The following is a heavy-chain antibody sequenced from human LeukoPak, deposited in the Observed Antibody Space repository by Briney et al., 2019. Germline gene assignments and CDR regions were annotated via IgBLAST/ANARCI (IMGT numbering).Heavy chain of an antibody. CDR2: IKSDGST. D-gene: IGHD1-26*01. Sequence: GGSLRLSCAASGFTFSTYWMHWVRQAPGKGLVWVSRIKSDGSTNYADSVKGRFTISRDNSKNTLYLQMNSLRAEDTAVYYCARSGSYSLGAFDIWGQGTMVTVSS. CDR1: GFTFSTYW. CDR3: ARSGSYSLGAFDI. J-gene: IGHJ3*02. V-gene: IGHV3-74*01.